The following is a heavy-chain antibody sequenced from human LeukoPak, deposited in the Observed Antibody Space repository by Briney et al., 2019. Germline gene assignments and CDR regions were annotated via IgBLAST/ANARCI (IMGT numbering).Heavy chain of an antibody. CDR3: ARELSGDLDY. Sequence: GGSLRLSCAASGFTFSSDSMNWVRQAPGKGLEWVSSISIRNTYIYYADSVEGRFTISRDNAKNSLYLQMSSLRAEDTAVYYCARELSGDLDYWGQETLVTVSS. D-gene: IGHD3-3*01. CDR2: ISIRNTYI. V-gene: IGHV3-21*01. J-gene: IGHJ4*02. CDR1: GFTFSSDS.